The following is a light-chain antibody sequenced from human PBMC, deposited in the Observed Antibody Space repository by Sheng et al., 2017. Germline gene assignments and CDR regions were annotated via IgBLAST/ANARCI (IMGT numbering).Light chain of an antibody. CDR3: CSYAGGYTWV. Sequence: QSALTQPRSVSGSPGQSVTISCTGTSSDVGGYNFVSWYQQYPGKAPKLMISDVSKRPSGVPDRFSGSKSGNTASLTISGLQAEDEADYHCCSYAGGYTWVFGGGTKVTVL. CDR1: SSDVGGYNF. J-gene: IGLJ3*02. CDR2: DVS. V-gene: IGLV2-11*01.